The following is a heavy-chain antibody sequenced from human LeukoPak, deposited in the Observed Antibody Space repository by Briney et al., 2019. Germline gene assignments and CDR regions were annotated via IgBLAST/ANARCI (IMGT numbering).Heavy chain of an antibody. CDR3: AKGGGCYDSSGYYQEKFYFDY. CDR2: ISGSGGST. J-gene: IGHJ4*02. D-gene: IGHD3-22*01. Sequence: GGSLRLSCAASGFTFSSYAMSWVRQAPGKGLEWVSAISGSGGSTYYADSVKGRFTISRDNSKNTLYLQMNSLRAEDTAVYYCAKGGGCYDSSGYYQEKFYFDYWGQGTLVTVSS. CDR1: GFTFSSYA. V-gene: IGHV3-23*01.